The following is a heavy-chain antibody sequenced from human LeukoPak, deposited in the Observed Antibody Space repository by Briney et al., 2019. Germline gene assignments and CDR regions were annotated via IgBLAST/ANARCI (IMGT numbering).Heavy chain of an antibody. J-gene: IGHJ4*02. CDR3: ARDARGYSYGYHPFDY. CDR2: ISAYNGNT. CDR1: GYTFTSYG. D-gene: IGHD5-18*01. Sequence: ASVKVSCKASGYTFTSYGISWVRQAPGQGLEWMGWISAYNGNTNYAQKLQGRVTMTIDTSTSTAYMELRSLRSDDTAVYYCARDARGYSYGYHPFDYWGQGTLVTVSS. V-gene: IGHV1-18*01.